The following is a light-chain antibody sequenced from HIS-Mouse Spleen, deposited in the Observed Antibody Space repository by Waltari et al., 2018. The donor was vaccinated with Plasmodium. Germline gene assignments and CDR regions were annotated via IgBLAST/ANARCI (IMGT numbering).Light chain of an antibody. J-gene: IGLJ2*01. Sequence: ASITCSGDKLGDKYACWYQQKPGQSPVLVIYQDSKRPSGIPERFSGSNSGNTATLTISGTQAMDEADYYCQAWDSSTVVFGGRTKLTVL. CDR3: QAWDSSTVV. CDR1: KLGDKY. CDR2: QDS. V-gene: IGLV3-1*01.